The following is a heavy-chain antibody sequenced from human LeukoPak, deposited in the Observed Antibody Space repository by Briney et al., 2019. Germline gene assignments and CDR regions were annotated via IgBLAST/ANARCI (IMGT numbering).Heavy chain of an antibody. CDR3: ATAIAVAETYYFDY. V-gene: IGHV1-24*01. Sequence: GASVKVSCKVSGYTLNELSMHWVRQAPGKGLEWMGGFDPEDGETIYAQKFQGRVTMTEDTSTDTAYMELSSLRSEDTAVYYCATAIAVAETYYFDYWGQGTLVTVSS. J-gene: IGHJ4*02. CDR1: GYTLNELS. D-gene: IGHD6-19*01. CDR2: FDPEDGET.